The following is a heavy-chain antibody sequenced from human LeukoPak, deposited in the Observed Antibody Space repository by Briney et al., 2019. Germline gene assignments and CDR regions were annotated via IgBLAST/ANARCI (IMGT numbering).Heavy chain of an antibody. Sequence: PGGSLRLSCAASGFTFSSYAMHWVRQAPGKGLEWVAVISYDGSNKYYADSVKGRFTISRDNSKNTLYLQMNSLRAEDTAVYYCAREVGATTWFDYWGQGTLVTVSS. CDR3: AREVGATTWFDY. CDR2: ISYDGSNK. D-gene: IGHD1-26*01. J-gene: IGHJ4*02. CDR1: GFTFSSYA. V-gene: IGHV3-30-3*01.